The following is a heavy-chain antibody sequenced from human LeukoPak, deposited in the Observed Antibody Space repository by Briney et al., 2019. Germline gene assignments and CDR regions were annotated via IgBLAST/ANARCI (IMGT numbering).Heavy chain of an antibody. CDR3: AKDNSDIGFGLYFDY. CDR1: GFTFSSYA. Sequence: GGSLRLSCAASGFTFSSYAMSWVRQAPGKGLEWVSAISGSGGSTYYADSVKGRFTTSRDNSKNTLYLQMNSLRAEDTAVYYCAKDNSDIGFGLYFDYWGQGTLVTVSS. CDR2: ISGSGGST. D-gene: IGHD3-9*01. J-gene: IGHJ4*02. V-gene: IGHV3-23*01.